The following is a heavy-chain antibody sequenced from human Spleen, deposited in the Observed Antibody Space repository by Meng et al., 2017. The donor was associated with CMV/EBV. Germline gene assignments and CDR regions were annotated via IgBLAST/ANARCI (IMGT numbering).Heavy chain of an antibody. J-gene: IGHJ5*02. Sequence: GGSLRLSCAASGFTVSSNYMSWIRQAPGKGLEWVSYISSSGSTIYYADSVKGRFTISRDNAKNSLYLQMNSLRAEDTAVYYCAREYQLLYGGNWFDPWGQGTLVTVSS. V-gene: IGHV3-11*01. CDR1: GFTVSSNY. CDR3: AREYQLLYGGNWFDP. CDR2: ISSSGSTI. D-gene: IGHD2-2*02.